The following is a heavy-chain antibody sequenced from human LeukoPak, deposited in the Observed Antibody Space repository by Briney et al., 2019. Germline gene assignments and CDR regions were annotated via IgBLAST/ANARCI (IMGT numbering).Heavy chain of an antibody. V-gene: IGHV1-2*02. CDR2: INPNSGST. J-gene: IGHJ5*02. D-gene: IGHD2-21*01. CDR3: ARADRLHGGPYLIGP. CDR1: GYSFTDYY. Sequence: GASVKVSCKASGYSFTDYYMHWVRQAPGQGLEWMGWINPNSGSTSSAQKFQGRVTMTTDTSISTVYMEVSWLTSDDTAIYYCARADRLHGGPYLIGPWGQGTLVTVSS.